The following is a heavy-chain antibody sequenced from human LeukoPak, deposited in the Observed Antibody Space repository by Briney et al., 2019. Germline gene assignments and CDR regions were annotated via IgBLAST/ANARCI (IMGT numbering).Heavy chain of an antibody. J-gene: IGHJ4*02. D-gene: IGHD2-21*01. Sequence: PGGSLRLSCAASGFTFSSYWMSWVRQAPGKGLEWVANIKQDGSEKYYVDSVKGRFTISRDTSKSTLFLQMNSLRAEDTATYFCAKDIFRWSFDYWGQGALVTVSS. CDR1: GFTFSSYW. V-gene: IGHV3-7*03. CDR3: AKDIFRWSFDY. CDR2: IKQDGSEK.